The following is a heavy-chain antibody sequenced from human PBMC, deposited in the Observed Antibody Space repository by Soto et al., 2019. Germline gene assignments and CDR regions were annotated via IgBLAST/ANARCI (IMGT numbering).Heavy chain of an antibody. Sequence: SGPTLVNPTQTLTLTCTFSGFSLSTSGVGVGWIRQPPGKALEWLALIYWDDDKRYSPSLKSRLTITKDTSKNQVVLTMTNMDPVDTATYYCAHRRGKYYYGSGSYGYFDYWGQGTLVTVSS. J-gene: IGHJ4*02. V-gene: IGHV2-5*02. D-gene: IGHD3-10*01. CDR3: AHRRGKYYYGSGSYGYFDY. CDR2: IYWDDDK. CDR1: GFSLSTSGVG.